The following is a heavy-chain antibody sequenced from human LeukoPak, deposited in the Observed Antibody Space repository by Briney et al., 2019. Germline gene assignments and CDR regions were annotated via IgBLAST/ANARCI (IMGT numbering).Heavy chain of an antibody. CDR2: IIPILGIA. CDR1: GGTFSSDA. D-gene: IGHD5-24*01. CDR3: ARDGEMATIPHYFDY. V-gene: IGHV1-69*04. Sequence: GASEKVSCKASGGTFSSDAISWVRHAPGQGLEWMGRIIPILGIANYAQKFQGRVTITADKSTSSAYMELSSLRAEDTAVYYCARDGEMATIPHYFDYWGQGTLVTVSS. J-gene: IGHJ4*02.